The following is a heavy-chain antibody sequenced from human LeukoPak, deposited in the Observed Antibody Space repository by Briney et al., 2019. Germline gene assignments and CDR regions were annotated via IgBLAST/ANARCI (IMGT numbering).Heavy chain of an antibody. J-gene: IGHJ3*01. CDR1: GYNFPTYW. D-gene: IGHD1-26*01. V-gene: IGHV5-51*01. Sequence: GESLKISCRTSGYNFPTYWIAWVRQMPGKGLEWMAIIYPRDSDSRYSPSFQGQVTVSADKSITTAYLQWSSLNVSDTAMYYCARTYSSSTSDAFDVWGQGTMVTVSS. CDR2: IYPRDSDS. CDR3: ARTYSSSTSDAFDV.